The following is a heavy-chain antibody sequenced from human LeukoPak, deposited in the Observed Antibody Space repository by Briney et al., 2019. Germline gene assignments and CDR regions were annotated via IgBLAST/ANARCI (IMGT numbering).Heavy chain of an antibody. CDR2: ISSSSSTI. V-gene: IGHV3-48*04. CDR1: GFTFSSYS. D-gene: IGHD2-15*01. Sequence: GGSLRLSCAASGFTFSSYSMNWVRQAPGKGLEWVSYISSSSSTIYYADSVKGRFTISRDNAKNSLYLQMNSLRAEDTAVYYCARTIAYLAENAFDIWGQGTMVTVSS. CDR3: ARTIAYLAENAFDI. J-gene: IGHJ3*02.